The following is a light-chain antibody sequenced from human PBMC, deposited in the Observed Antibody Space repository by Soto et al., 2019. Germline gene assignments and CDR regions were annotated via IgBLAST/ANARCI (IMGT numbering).Light chain of an antibody. Sequence: QSALTQPASVSGSPGQSITISCTGTSSDIGFYNRVSWIQQYPDKTPKLLIYEVTNRPSGVSSRFSGSKSGNTASLTISGLQAEDEADYYCTSLTSSGTWVFGGGTKLTV. CDR1: SSDIGFYNR. CDR2: EVT. CDR3: TSLTSSGTWV. J-gene: IGLJ3*02. V-gene: IGLV2-14*01.